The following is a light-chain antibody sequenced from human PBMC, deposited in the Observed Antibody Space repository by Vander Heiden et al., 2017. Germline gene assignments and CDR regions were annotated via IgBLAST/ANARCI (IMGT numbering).Light chain of an antibody. CDR2: EVS. CDR3: SSYTSSSTEV. V-gene: IGLV2-14*01. Sequence: QSALTQPASVSGSPGQSIPLSCTGTSSDVGGYNYVSWYQPHPGKAPKLMIYEVSNRPSGVSNRFSGSKSGNTASLTISGLQAEDEADYYCSSYTSSSTEVFGTGTKVTVL. J-gene: IGLJ1*01. CDR1: SSDVGGYNY.